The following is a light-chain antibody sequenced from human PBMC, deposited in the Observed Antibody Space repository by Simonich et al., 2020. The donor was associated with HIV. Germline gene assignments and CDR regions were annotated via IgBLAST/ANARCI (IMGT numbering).Light chain of an antibody. V-gene: IGKV4-1*01. CDR2: WAS. CDR3: QQYNRWPPWT. CDR1: QSVLYSSNNKNY. Sequence: DIVMTQSPDSLAVSLGARATINCKSSQSVLYSSNNKNYLAWYQQKPGQPPKLLIYWASTQESGVPDRFSGSGSGTEFTLTISSLQSEDFAVYYCQQYNRWPPWTFGQGTKVEIK. J-gene: IGKJ1*01.